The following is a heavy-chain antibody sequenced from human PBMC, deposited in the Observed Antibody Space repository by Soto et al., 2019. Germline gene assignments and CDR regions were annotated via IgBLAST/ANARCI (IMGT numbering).Heavy chain of an antibody. Sequence: QVQLQESGPGLVKPSQTLSLTCTVSGGSISSGGYYWSWIRQHPGKGLEWIGYIYYSGSTYYNPSLKSRVTISVDTSKNQFSLKLSSVTAADTAVYYCARALLGYCSSTSWPECAVYFDYWGQGTLVTVSS. V-gene: IGHV4-31*03. CDR2: IYYSGST. J-gene: IGHJ4*02. CDR1: GGSISSGGYY. D-gene: IGHD2-2*01. CDR3: ARALLGYCSSTSWPECAVYFDY.